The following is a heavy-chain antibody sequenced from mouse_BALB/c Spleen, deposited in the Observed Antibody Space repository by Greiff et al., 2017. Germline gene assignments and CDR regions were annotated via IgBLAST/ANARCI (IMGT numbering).Heavy chain of an antibody. CDR2: ILPGSGST. CDR1: GYTFSSYW. D-gene: IGHD1-1*02. J-gene: IGHJ3*01. Sequence: QVQLQQSGAELMKPGASVKISCKATGYTFSSYWIEWVKQRPGHGLEWIGEILPGSGSTNYNEKFKGKATFTADTSSNTAYMQLSSLTSEDSAVYYCARGWYQFAYWGQGTLVTVSA. V-gene: IGHV1-9*01. CDR3: ARGWYQFAY.